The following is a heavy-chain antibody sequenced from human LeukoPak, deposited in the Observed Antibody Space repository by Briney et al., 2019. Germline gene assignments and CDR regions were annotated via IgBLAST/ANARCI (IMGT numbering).Heavy chain of an antibody. CDR1: GFTFISYG. CDR3: AKAYGYGDYAADAFDI. D-gene: IGHD4-17*01. CDR2: ISHDGGNK. J-gene: IGHJ3*02. V-gene: IGHV3-30*18. Sequence: GGSLGLSCPASGFTFISYGMHWVRQPPGKGLEWVAGISHDGGNKYYVDSVKGRFTISRDNSKNTLFLQMNSLRAEDTAVYYCAKAYGYGDYAADAFDIWGQGTMVTVSS.